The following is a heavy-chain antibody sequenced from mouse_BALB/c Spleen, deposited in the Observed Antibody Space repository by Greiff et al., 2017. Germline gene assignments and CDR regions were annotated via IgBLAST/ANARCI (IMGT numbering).Heavy chain of an antibody. D-gene: IGHD2-1*01. Sequence: QVQLQQSGAELAKPGASVKMSCKASGYTFTSYWMHWVKQRPGQGLEWIGYINPSTGYTEYNQKFKDKATLTADKSSSTAYLQLSSLTSEDTAVYYCARGYYGNYGAMDYWGQGTSVTVSS. CDR1: GYTFTSYW. J-gene: IGHJ4*01. V-gene: IGHV1-7*01. CDR2: INPSTGYT. CDR3: ARGYYGNYGAMDY.